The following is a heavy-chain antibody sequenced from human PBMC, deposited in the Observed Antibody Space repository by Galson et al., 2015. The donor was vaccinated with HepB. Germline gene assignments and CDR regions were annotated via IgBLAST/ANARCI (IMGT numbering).Heavy chain of an antibody. CDR2: ISYDGSYK. CDR1: GFTFSRSD. Sequence: LRLSCAASGFTFSRSDIHWVRQAPGKGLEWVALISYDGSYKYYADSVNGRFTISRDNSKNTLFLQMNSLRVEDTAVYYCAKDAGDTTTYYPGYWGQGTLVTVSS. V-gene: IGHV3-30*18. CDR3: AKDAGDTTTYYPGY. J-gene: IGHJ4*02. D-gene: IGHD3-22*01.